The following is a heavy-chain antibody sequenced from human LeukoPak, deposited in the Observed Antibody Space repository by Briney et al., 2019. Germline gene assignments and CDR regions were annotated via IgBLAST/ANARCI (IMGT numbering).Heavy chain of an antibody. Sequence: GGSLRLSCAASGFSFNRYAVAWVRQAPGKGLEWVSTISGSGGRTFFADSVRGRFTVSRDNSVFLQMNSLRAEDTALYYCAQSTSMRYFFDLWGRGTLVTVSS. CDR2: ISGSGGRT. V-gene: IGHV3-23*01. D-gene: IGHD2-8*01. CDR3: AQSTSMRYFFDL. J-gene: IGHJ2*01. CDR1: GFSFNRYA.